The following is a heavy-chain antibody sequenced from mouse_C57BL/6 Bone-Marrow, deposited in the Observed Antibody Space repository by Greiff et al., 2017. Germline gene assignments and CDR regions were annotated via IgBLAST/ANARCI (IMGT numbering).Heavy chain of an antibody. J-gene: IGHJ1*03. D-gene: IGHD2-4*01. V-gene: IGHV1-69*01. Sequence: QVQLQQPGAELVMPGASVKLSCKASGYTFTSYWMHWVKQRPGQGLEWIGEIDPSDSYTNYNQKFKGKSTLTVDKSSSTAYMQLSSLTSEDSAVYYCARNYDYDWCFDVWGTGTTVTVSS. CDR2: IDPSDSYT. CDR3: ARNYDYDWCFDV. CDR1: GYTFTSYW.